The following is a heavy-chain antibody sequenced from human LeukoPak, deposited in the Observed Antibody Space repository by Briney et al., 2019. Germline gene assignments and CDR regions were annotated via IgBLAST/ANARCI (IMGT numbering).Heavy chain of an antibody. CDR2: INHSGST. Sequence: SGTLSLTCAVYGGSFSGYYWSWIRQPPGKGLEWIGEINHSGSTNYNPSLKSRVTISVDTSKNQFSLKLSSVTAADTAVYYCASGTQWEPFDYWGQGTLVTVSS. D-gene: IGHD1-26*01. CDR1: GGSFSGYY. J-gene: IGHJ4*02. V-gene: IGHV4-34*01. CDR3: ASGTQWEPFDY.